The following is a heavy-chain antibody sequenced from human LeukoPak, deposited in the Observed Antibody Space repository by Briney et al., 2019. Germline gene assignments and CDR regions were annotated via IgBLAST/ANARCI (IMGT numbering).Heavy chain of an antibody. CDR3: ARERDGRFFDY. V-gene: IGHV3-7*01. J-gene: IGHJ4*02. Sequence: GGSLRLSRAVSGLTFRSYWMSWVRQAPGKGLEWVANINQDGSEKYFVDSVKGRFTISRDNARNSLHLQMNTLRAEDTAVYYCARERDGRFFDYWGQGTLVTVSS. CDR2: INQDGSEK. D-gene: IGHD5-24*01. CDR1: GLTFRSYW.